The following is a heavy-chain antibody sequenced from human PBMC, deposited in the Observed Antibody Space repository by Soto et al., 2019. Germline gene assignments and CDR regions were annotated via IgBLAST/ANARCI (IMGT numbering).Heavy chain of an antibody. CDR3: VRRDSGSLYGMDV. Sequence: DVQLVESGGVVVQPGGSLRLSCAASGFTFDDYTMQWVRQAPGKGLEWVSLISWDGGSTYYADSVKGRFTISRDNSKNSLYLQMNSLRTEDTALYYCVRRDSGSLYGMDVWGQGTTVTVSS. D-gene: IGHD1-26*01. J-gene: IGHJ6*02. V-gene: IGHV3-43*01. CDR1: GFTFDDYT. CDR2: ISWDGGST.